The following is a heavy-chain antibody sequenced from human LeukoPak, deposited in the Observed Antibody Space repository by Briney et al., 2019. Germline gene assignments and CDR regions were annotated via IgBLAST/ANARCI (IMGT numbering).Heavy chain of an antibody. D-gene: IGHD3-10*01. Sequence: PGGSLRLSCAASGFTFSSYSMNWVRQAPGKGLEWVSSISSSSSYIYYADSVKGRFTISRDNAKNSLYLQMNSLRAEDTAVYYCARGPYASGTYGRRGWVHYMDVGGKGTTVTISS. CDR3: ARGPYASGTYGRRGWVHYMDV. V-gene: IGHV3-21*01. CDR1: GFTFSSYS. J-gene: IGHJ6*03. CDR2: ISSSSSYI.